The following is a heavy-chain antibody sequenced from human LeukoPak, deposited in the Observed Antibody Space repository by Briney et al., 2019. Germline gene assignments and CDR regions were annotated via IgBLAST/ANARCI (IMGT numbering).Heavy chain of an antibody. CDR2: INPNSGGT. V-gene: IGHV1-2*02. Sequence: GASVKVSCKAPGYTFTGYYMHWERQAPGQGLEWMGWINPNSGGTNYAQKFQGRVTMTRDTSISTAYMELSRLRSDDTAVYYCARPLAESRDAFDIWGQGTMVTVSS. CDR3: ARPLAESRDAFDI. CDR1: GYTFTGYY. D-gene: IGHD6-13*01. J-gene: IGHJ3*02.